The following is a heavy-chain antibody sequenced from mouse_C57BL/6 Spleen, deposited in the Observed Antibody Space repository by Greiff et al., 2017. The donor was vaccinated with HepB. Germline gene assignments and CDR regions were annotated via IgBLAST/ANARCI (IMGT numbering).Heavy chain of an antibody. CDR3: ETYDYGWDYFDY. J-gene: IGHJ2*01. CDR2: IYPGSGST. CDR1: GYTFTSYW. Sequence: QVQLQQSGAELVKPGASVKMSCKASGYTFTSYWITWVKQRPGQGLEWIGDIYPGSGSTNYNEKFKSKATLTVDTSSSTAYMQLSSLTSEDSAVYYCETYDYGWDYFDYWGQGTTLTVSS. D-gene: IGHD2-4*01. V-gene: IGHV1-55*01.